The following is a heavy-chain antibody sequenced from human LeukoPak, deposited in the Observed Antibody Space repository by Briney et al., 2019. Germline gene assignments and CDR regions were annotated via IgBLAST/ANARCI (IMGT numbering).Heavy chain of an antibody. CDR1: GFTFSSYS. J-gene: IGHJ3*02. Sequence: GGSLRLSCAASGFTFSSYSMSWVRQAPGKGLEWVSGINWNGGSTGYADSVKGRFTISRDNAKNSLYLQMNSLRAEDTALYYCARVHVLRFLEWLPPGAFDIWGQGTMVTVSS. D-gene: IGHD3-3*01. CDR2: INWNGGST. CDR3: ARVHVLRFLEWLPPGAFDI. V-gene: IGHV3-20*04.